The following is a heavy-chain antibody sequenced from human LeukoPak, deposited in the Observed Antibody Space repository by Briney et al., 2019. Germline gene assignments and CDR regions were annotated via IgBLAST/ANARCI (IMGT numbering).Heavy chain of an antibody. CDR1: GFTFSDYY. V-gene: IGHV3-11*06. D-gene: IGHD3-10*01. J-gene: IGHJ4*02. CDR3: ARDTRATYYYGSGDYYFDY. Sequence: GGSLRLSCAASGFTFSDYYMSWIRQAPGKGLEWVSYISISSSYTNYADSVKGRFTISRDNAQNSLYLQMNSLRAEDTAVYYCARDTRATYYYGSGDYYFDYWGQGTLVTVSS. CDR2: ISISSSYT.